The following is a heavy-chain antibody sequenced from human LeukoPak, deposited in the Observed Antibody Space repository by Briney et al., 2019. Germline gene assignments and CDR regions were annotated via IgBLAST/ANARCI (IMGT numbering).Heavy chain of an antibody. CDR2: INPNSGGT. V-gene: IGHV1-2*02. Sequence: ASVKVSCKASGGTFSSYAINWVRQAPGQGLEWMGWINPNSGGTNYAQKFQGRVTMTRDTSISTAYMELSRLRSDDTAVYYCARDHHYYGSGSPSNWGQGTLVTVSS. D-gene: IGHD3-10*01. CDR3: ARDHHYYGSGSPSN. J-gene: IGHJ4*02. CDR1: GGTFSSYA.